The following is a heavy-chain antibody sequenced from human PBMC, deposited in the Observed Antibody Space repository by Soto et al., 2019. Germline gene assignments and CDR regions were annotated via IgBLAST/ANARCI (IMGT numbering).Heavy chain of an antibody. CDR3: GRGPTGRGVTLDY. CDR2: VISDGGFR. V-gene: IGHV3-11*06. J-gene: IGHJ4*02. CDR1: GFTFSDYY. Sequence: PGGSLRLSCEASGFTFSDYYMRGIRQVPGRGLEFLSYVISDGGFRHYSVSVQGRFTISQDNNENALSLEMKGLRAXHMGIYICGRGPTGRGVTLDYRGPGILVPV. D-gene: IGHD3-10*01.